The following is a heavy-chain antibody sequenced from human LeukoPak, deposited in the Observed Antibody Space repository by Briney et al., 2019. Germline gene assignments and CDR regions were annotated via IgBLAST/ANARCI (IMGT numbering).Heavy chain of an antibody. D-gene: IGHD3-10*01. V-gene: IGHV1-2*02. Sequence: ASVKVSCKASGYTFTGYYMHWVRRAPGQGLEWMGWINPNSGGTNYAQKFQGRVTMTRDTSISTAYMELSRLRSDDTAVYYCARPRITMVRGVIESDFDYWGQGTLVTVS. CDR1: GYTFTGYY. CDR2: INPNSGGT. CDR3: ARPRITMVRGVIESDFDY. J-gene: IGHJ4*02.